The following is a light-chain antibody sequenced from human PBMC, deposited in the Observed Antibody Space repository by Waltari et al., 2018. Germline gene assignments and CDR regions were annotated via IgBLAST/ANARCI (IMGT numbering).Light chain of an antibody. CDR3: TSYASSNGVV. CDR1: SSDVGGYNY. V-gene: IGLV2-8*01. Sequence: QSALTQPPSASGSPGQSVTISCTGTSSDVGGYNYVSWYQQHPGKAPKLMIYDIRKRPSGVPDRFSGSKSGNTASLTVSGLQAEDEADYYCTSYASSNGVVFGGGTKLTVL. J-gene: IGLJ2*01. CDR2: DIR.